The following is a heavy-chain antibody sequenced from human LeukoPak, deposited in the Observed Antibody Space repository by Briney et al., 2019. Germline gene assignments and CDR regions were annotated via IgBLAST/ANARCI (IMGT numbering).Heavy chain of an antibody. J-gene: IGHJ4*02. V-gene: IGHV3-30*18. D-gene: IGHD3-22*01. Sequence: GALKLSCAASGFTFSSYGMHWVRQAPGKGLEWVAGISYDGSNKYYADSVKGRFTISRDNSKNTLYLQMNSLRAEDTAVYYCAKGSGYDSSGYYTRTFDYWGQGTLVTVSS. CDR2: ISYDGSNK. CDR3: AKGSGYDSSGYYTRTFDY. CDR1: GFTFSSYG.